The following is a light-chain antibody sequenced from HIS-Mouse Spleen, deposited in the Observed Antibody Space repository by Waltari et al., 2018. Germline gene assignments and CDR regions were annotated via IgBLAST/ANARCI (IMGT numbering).Light chain of an antibody. CDR3: CSYAGSYTVV. Sequence: QSALSQPRSASGSPGQSVTISCTGTSSDVGRYNYVSWYQQHPGKAPKLMIYDVSKRPSGVPDRFSGSKSGNTASLTISGLQAEDEADYYCCSYAGSYTVVFGGGTKLTVL. CDR1: SSDVGRYNY. CDR2: DVS. J-gene: IGLJ2*01. V-gene: IGLV2-11*01.